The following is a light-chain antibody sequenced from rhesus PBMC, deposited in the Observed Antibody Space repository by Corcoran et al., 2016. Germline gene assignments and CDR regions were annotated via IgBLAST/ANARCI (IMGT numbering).Light chain of an antibody. Sequence: DIQMTQSPSSLSASVGDTVTITCRASQSISSWLAWYQQKPGKAPKLLIYKAASLQSGVPSSFSGSGSGTDFPLTISSLQSEVFATYYCQPYSSSRTFGQGTKVEIK. CDR3: QPYSSSRT. CDR1: QSISSW. V-gene: IGKV1-22*01. CDR2: KAA. J-gene: IGKJ1*01.